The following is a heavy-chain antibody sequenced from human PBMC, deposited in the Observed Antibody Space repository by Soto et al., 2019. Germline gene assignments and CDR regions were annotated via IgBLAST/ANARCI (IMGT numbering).Heavy chain of an antibody. D-gene: IGHD5-18*01. Sequence: QVQLVQSGAEVKKPGASVKVSCKASGYTFTSYGISWVRQAPGQGLEWMGWISAYNGNTNYAQKLQGRVTMTTDTFTSPAYMELRSLRSVDTAVYYCARDIRYSYGSEPFDYWGQGTLVTVSS. V-gene: IGHV1-18*04. CDR3: ARDIRYSYGSEPFDY. CDR2: ISAYNGNT. J-gene: IGHJ4*02. CDR1: GYTFTSYG.